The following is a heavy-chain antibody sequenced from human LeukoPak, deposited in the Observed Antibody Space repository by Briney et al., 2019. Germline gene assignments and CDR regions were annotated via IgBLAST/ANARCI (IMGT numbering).Heavy chain of an antibody. CDR3: ARLEPGGPPYYYGMDV. Sequence: SETLSLTCTVSGGSISSYIYYWGWIRQSPGKGLEWIGSFYYRGSTYYNPSFKSRVTISIDTSKNQFSLKLSSVTAADTAVYYCARLEPGGPPYYYGMDVSGQGTAVPISS. CDR1: GGSISSYIYY. V-gene: IGHV4-39*01. CDR2: FYYRGST. J-gene: IGHJ6*02. D-gene: IGHD1-14*01.